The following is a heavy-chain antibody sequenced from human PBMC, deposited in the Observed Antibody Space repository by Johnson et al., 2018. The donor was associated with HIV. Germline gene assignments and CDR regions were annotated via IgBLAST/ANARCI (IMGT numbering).Heavy chain of an antibody. CDR1: GFNFSTYG. CDR2: IRYDGNNK. Sequence: QVQLVESGGGLVKPGGSLRLSCVASGFNFSTYGMHWVRQAPGKGLEWVAFIRYDGNNKYYGDSVKGRFTISRDNSKNALYMQMNSLRAEDTAVYYCAKGGRFDAFDIWGQGTMVTVSS. J-gene: IGHJ3*02. CDR3: AKGGRFDAFDI. V-gene: IGHV3-30*02. D-gene: IGHD3-16*01.